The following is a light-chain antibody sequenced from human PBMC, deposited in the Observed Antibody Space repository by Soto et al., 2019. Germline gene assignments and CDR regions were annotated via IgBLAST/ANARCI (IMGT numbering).Light chain of an antibody. CDR2: DAS. J-gene: IGKJ4*01. CDR3: QQCSTAPLT. V-gene: IGKV3-20*01. Sequence: EIVLTQSPGTLSSSPGERATLSCRASQTITNNYLAWYQQKPGQAPRLLIDDASRRATGIPDRFSGSGSGTDFTLTISRLEPEDFAVYYCQQCSTAPLTFGGGTKVEIK. CDR1: QTITNNY.